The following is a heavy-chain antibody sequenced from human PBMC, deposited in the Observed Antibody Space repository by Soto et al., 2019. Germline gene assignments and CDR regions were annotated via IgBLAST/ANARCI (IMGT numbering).Heavy chain of an antibody. CDR1: GFTFSDHY. CDR2: TRNKANSYTT. J-gene: IGHJ5*02. V-gene: IGHV3-72*01. CDR3: AREKLERRGMVQKNNWFDP. D-gene: IGHD1-1*01. Sequence: PGGSLRLSCAASGFTFSDHYMDWVRQAPGKGLEWVGRTRNKANSYTTEYAASVKGRFTISRDDSKNSLYLQMNSLKTEDTAVYYCAREKLERRGMVQKNNWFDPWGQGTLVTVSS.